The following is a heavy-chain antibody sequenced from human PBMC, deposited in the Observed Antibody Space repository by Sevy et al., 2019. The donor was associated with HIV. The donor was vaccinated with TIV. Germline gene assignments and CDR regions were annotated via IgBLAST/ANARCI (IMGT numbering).Heavy chain of an antibody. D-gene: IGHD3-10*01. CDR3: ARHFGGGGKRGLDV. CDR2: IYYTGST. Sequence: ETLSLTCTVSGVSIINNNYFWGWIRQPPGKGLEWIGAIYYTGSTYYNSSLNSRITISIATSRGQFSLDLSSVTAADTAVYYCARHFGGGGKRGLDVWGQGTTVTVSS. V-gene: IGHV4-39*01. CDR1: GVSIINNNYF. J-gene: IGHJ6*02.